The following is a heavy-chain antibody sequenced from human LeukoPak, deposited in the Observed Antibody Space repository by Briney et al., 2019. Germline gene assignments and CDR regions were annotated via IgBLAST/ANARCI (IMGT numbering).Heavy chain of an antibody. V-gene: IGHV4-30-4*01. CDR1: GGSISSGDYY. CDR2: IYYSGST. J-gene: IGHJ5*02. Sequence: PSETLSLTCTVSGGSISSGDYYWSWLRQPPGEGLEWIGYIYYSGSTYYNPSLKSRVTISVDTSKNQFSLKLSSVTAADTAVYYCARERNKRQFDPWGQGTLVTVSS. CDR3: ARERNKRQFDP.